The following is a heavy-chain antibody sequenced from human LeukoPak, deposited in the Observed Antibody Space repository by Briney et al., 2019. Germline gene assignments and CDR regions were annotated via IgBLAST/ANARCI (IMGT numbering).Heavy chain of an antibody. J-gene: IGHJ6*02. D-gene: IGHD1-26*01. V-gene: IGHV6-1*01. Sequence: SQTLSLTCAFSGYSVSINSAAWNWIRQSPSRGLEWLGSTYYRSKWYNDYAVSEKSRITINPDTCKNQFSLQLNSVTPEDTAVYYCARDRKVGATYHHYYGMDVWGQGTTVTVCS. CDR2: TYYRSKWYN. CDR1: GYSVSINSAA. CDR3: ARDRKVGATYHHYYGMDV.